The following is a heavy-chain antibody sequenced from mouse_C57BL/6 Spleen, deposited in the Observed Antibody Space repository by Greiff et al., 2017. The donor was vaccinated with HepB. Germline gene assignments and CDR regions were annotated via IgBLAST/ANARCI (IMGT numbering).Heavy chain of an antibody. D-gene: IGHD2-5*01. CDR1: GFTFSSYT. V-gene: IGHV5-9*01. Sequence: DVKLVESGGGLVKPGGSLKLSCAASGFTFSSYTMSWVRQTPEKRLEWVATISGGGGNTYYPDSVKGRFTISRDNAKNTLYLQMSSLRSEDTALYYCARNSNPYFDYWGQGTTLTVSS. J-gene: IGHJ2*01. CDR3: ARNSNPYFDY. CDR2: ISGGGGNT.